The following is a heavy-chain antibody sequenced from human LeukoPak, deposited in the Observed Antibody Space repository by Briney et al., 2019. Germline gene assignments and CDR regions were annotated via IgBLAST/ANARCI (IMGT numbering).Heavy chain of an antibody. Sequence: SETLSLTCTVSGGSISSYYWSWIRQPPGKGLEWIGYIYYSGSTNYNPSLKSRVTISVDTSKNQFSLKLNSVTAADTAVYYCARQGYGSGSYPSDYWGQGTLVTVSS. CDR3: ARQGYGSGSYPSDY. CDR1: GGSISSYY. CDR2: IYYSGST. D-gene: IGHD3-10*01. J-gene: IGHJ4*02. V-gene: IGHV4-59*08.